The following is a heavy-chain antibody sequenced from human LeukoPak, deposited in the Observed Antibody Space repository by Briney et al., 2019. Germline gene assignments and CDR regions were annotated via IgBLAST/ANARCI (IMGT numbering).Heavy chain of an antibody. D-gene: IGHD2-15*01. J-gene: IGHJ6*03. V-gene: IGHV5-51*01. CDR1: VYSFTRYW. CDR2: IYPADSDS. CDR3: ARGEGGSPYYMDV. Sequence: GESLKISCKGFVYSFTRYWIAWVRQMPGKGLEWMGIIYPADSDSRYSPSFQGQVTISADKSISTAYLEWRSLKASDTAMYYCARGEGGSPYYMDVWAKGTTVTVSS.